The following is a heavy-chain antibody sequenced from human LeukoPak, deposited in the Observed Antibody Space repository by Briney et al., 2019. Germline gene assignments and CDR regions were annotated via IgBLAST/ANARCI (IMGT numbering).Heavy chain of an antibody. J-gene: IGHJ4*02. D-gene: IGHD3-16*01. CDR2: LRGVGET. CDR3: AKASWVSNVDAVL. V-gene: IGHV3-23*01. Sequence: GGSLRLSCAASGFIFRNYAMSWVRQGPARGLEWVSSLRGVGETFYADSVKGRFTLSRDDSRNTVYLQLNNLRVEDTAIYYCAKASWVSNVDAVLWGQGTLVTVSS. CDR1: GFIFRNYA.